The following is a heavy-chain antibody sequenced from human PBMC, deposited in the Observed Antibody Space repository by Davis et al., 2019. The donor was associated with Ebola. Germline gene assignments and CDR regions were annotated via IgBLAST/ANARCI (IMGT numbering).Heavy chain of an antibody. CDR1: GFTFSNAW. V-gene: IGHV3-15*01. CDR2: IKGKTDGGTT. Sequence: GGSLRLSCAASGFTFSNAWMSWVRQAPGKGLEWVGRIKGKTDGGTTDYAAPVRGRFTISRDDSKNTLYLQMNSLKIDDTAVYYCTTLSTVTTMYFDLWGRGTLVTVSS. J-gene: IGHJ2*01. CDR3: TTLSTVTTMYFDL. D-gene: IGHD4-17*01.